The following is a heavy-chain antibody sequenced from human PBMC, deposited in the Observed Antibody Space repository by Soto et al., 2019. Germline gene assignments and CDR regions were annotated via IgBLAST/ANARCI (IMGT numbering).Heavy chain of an antibody. J-gene: IGHJ4*02. Sequence: VHLQESGPGLVKPSGTLSLTCTVSGGSIISTNWWSWVRQPPGKGLEWIGEIYHRGSTYYSSSLKSRVTMSIDKAKNQFSLELKSVTAADTAVYYCANGGSSQFWGQGTLVTVSS. D-gene: IGHD3-10*01. V-gene: IGHV4-4*02. CDR2: IYHRGST. CDR1: GGSIISTNW. CDR3: ANGGSSQF.